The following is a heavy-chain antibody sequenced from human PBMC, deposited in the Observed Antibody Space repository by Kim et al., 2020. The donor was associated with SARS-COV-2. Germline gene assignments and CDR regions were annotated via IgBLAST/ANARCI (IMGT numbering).Heavy chain of an antibody. CDR2: SGRT. Sequence: SGRTKYHPSLESRVIISVDTSKNQFSLKLTSVTAADTAVYYCARGVPGYWGQGTLVTVSS. V-gene: IGHV4-34*01. CDR3: ARGVPGY. J-gene: IGHJ4*02.